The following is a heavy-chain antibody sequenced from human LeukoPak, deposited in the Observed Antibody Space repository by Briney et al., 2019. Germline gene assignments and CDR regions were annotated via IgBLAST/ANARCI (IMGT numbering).Heavy chain of an antibody. V-gene: IGHV3-23*01. J-gene: IGHJ4*02. Sequence: GGSLRLSCAASGFTFSNYAMTWVRQAPGKGLEWVSSISDSAGATYYADSVRGRFTISRDNSGSTLYLQINSLRADDTAVYYCARGGTTAWTAVDYWGQGTLVTVSS. CDR2: ISDSAGAT. D-gene: IGHD1-7*01. CDR1: GFTFSNYA. CDR3: ARGGTTAWTAVDY.